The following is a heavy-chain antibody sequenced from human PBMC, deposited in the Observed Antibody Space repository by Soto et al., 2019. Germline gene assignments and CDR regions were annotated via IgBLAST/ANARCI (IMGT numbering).Heavy chain of an antibody. Sequence: GSLRLSCAASGFTFSSYAMSWVRQAPGKGLEWVSAISGSGGSTYYADSVKGRFTISRDNSKNTLYLQMNSLRAEDTAVYYCAKSFNYYDSSGYPSVQHWGQGTLVTVSS. CDR3: AKSFNYYDSSGYPSVQH. D-gene: IGHD3-22*01. V-gene: IGHV3-23*01. J-gene: IGHJ1*01. CDR2: ISGSGGST. CDR1: GFTFSSYA.